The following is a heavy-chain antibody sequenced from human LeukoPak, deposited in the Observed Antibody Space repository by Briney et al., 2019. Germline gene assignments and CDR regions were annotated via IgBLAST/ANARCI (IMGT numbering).Heavy chain of an antibody. Sequence: GGSLRLSCTASGFTFGDYAMSWVRQAPGKGREWVGFIRSKAYGGTTEYAASVKGRFTISRDDSKSIAYLQMNSLKTEDTAVYYCTRGLHDYGDYGIDYWGQGTLVTVSS. V-gene: IGHV3-49*04. CDR3: TRGLHDYGDYGIDY. J-gene: IGHJ4*02. CDR1: GFTFGDYA. D-gene: IGHD4-17*01. CDR2: IRSKAYGGTT.